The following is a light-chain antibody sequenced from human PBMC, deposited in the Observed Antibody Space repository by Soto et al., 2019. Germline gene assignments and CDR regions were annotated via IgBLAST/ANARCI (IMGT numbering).Light chain of an antibody. J-gene: IGLJ1*01. CDR2: SNN. CDR1: SSNIGSNT. CDR3: AAWDDSVYV. V-gene: IGLV1-44*01. Sequence: QSVLTQPPSVSGTPGQRVTISCSGSSSNIGSNTVNWYQQLPGTAPKLLIYSNNQRSSGVPDRFSGSKSGTSASLAISGLQSEDEADYYCAAWDDSVYVFGTGTKLTVL.